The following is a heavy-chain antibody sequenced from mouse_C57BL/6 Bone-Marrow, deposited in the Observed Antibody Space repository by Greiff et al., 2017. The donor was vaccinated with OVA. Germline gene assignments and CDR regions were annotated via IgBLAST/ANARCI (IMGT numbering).Heavy chain of an antibody. Sequence: EVHLVESGGGLVQPGGSLKLSCAASGFTFSDYYMYWVRQTPEKRLEWVAYISSGGGSTYYPDTVKGRFTISRDNAKNTLYLQMSRLKSEDTAMYYGAEHFATVGDYWGQGTTLTVSS. CDR2: ISSGGGST. CDR1: GFTFSDYY. D-gene: IGHD1-1*01. V-gene: IGHV5-12*01. J-gene: IGHJ2*01. CDR3: AEHFATVGDY.